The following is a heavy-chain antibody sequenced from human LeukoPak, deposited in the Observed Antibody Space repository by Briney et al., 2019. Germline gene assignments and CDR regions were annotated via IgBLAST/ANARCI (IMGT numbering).Heavy chain of an antibody. CDR1: GYTFTSYG. CDR2: ISAYNGNT. Sequence: ASVKVSCKASGYTFTSYGISWVRQAPGQGLEWMGWISAYNGNTNYAQKLQGRVTMTTDTSTSTAYMELRSLRSDDTAVYYCARDRAVAGRRYYGMDVWGQGTTVTVSS. J-gene: IGHJ6*02. CDR3: ARDRAVAGRRYYGMDV. V-gene: IGHV1-18*01. D-gene: IGHD6-19*01.